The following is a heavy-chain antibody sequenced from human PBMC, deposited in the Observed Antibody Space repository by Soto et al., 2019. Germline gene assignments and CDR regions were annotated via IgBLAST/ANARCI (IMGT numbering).Heavy chain of an antibody. J-gene: IGHJ6*02. V-gene: IGHV1-2*02. Sequence: ALLKVSCKGSVYTFSGDYMHWVRQAHGQGLEWMGWINPNSGGTNYAQKFQGRVTMTRDTSISTAYMELSRLRSDDTAVYYCARSAPDYYYYGMDVWGQGTTVTVSS. CDR3: ARSAPDYYYYGMDV. D-gene: IGHD2-15*01. CDR2: INPNSGGT. CDR1: VYTFSGDY.